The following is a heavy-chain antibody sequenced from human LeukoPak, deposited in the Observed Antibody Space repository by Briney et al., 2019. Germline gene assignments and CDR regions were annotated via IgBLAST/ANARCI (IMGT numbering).Heavy chain of an antibody. Sequence: PGRSLRLSCAASGFTFDDYAMHWVRQAPGKGLEWVSGISWNSGSIGYADSVKGRFTISRDNAKNSLYLQMNSLRAEDTALYYCAKDMDDSSGYTDYWGQGTLVTVSS. CDR1: GFTFDDYA. J-gene: IGHJ4*02. V-gene: IGHV3-9*01. CDR2: ISWNSGSI. CDR3: AKDMDDSSGYTDY. D-gene: IGHD3-22*01.